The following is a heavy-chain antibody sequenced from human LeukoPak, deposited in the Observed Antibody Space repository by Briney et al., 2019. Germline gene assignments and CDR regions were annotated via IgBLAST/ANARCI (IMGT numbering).Heavy chain of an antibody. CDR2: IYPGDSDI. J-gene: IGHJ6*02. CDR3: AGHGNVWGSPPLTNYSYSGMDV. D-gene: IGHD3-16*01. CDR1: GYSFTSYW. V-gene: IGHV5-51*01. Sequence: GESLKISCKGSGYSFTSYWIGWVRQMPGKGLEWMGIIYPGDSDIRYSPSFQGQVTMSVDKSISTAYLQWSSLKASDTAMYYCAGHGNVWGSPPLTNYSYSGMDVWGQGTRVPVSS.